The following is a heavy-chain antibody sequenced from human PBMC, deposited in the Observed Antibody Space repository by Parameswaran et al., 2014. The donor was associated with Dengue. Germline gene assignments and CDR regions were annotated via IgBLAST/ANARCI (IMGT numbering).Heavy chain of an antibody. CDR2: ISWNSGSI. V-gene: IGHV3-9*01. Sequence: SLKISCAAPGFTFDDYAMHWVRQAPGKGLEWVSGISWNSGSIGYADSVKGRFTISRDNAKNSLYLQMNSLRAEDTALYYCAKVSGSMVRGEAEYWGQGTLVTVSS. J-gene: IGHJ4*02. D-gene: IGHD3-10*01. CDR1: GFTFDDYA. CDR3: AKVSGSMVRGEAEY.